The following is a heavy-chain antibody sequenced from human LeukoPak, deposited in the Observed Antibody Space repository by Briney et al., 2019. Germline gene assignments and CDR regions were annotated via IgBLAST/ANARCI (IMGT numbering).Heavy chain of an antibody. J-gene: IGHJ4*02. Sequence: GGSLRLSCAASGFTVSSFYMSWVRQAPWKGLEWVSAISGSGGSTYYADSVKGRFTISRDNSKNTLYLQMNSLRAEDTAVYYCAKDVTLYSSSGFDYWGQGTLVTVSS. V-gene: IGHV3-23*01. D-gene: IGHD6-6*01. CDR1: GFTVSSFY. CDR2: ISGSGGST. CDR3: AKDVTLYSSSGFDY.